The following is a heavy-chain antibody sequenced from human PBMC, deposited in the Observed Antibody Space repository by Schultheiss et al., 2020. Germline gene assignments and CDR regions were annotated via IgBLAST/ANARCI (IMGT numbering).Heavy chain of an antibody. CDR1: GGTFSSYA. CDR2: INPNSGGT. V-gene: IGHV1-2*02. J-gene: IGHJ4*02. CDR3: ASIAARPG. Sequence: ASVKVSCKASGGTFSSYAISWVRQAPGQGLEWMGWINPNSGGTNYAQKFQGRVTMTRDTSISTAYMELSRLRSDDTAVYYCASIAARPGWGQGTLVTVSS. D-gene: IGHD6-6*01.